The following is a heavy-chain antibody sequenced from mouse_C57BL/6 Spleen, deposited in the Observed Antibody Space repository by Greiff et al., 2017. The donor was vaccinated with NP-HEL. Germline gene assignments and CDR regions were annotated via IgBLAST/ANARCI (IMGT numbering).Heavy chain of an antibody. CDR3: ARHPSTTVVATNAY. J-gene: IGHJ3*01. Sequence: EVQRVESGGDLVKPGGSLKLSCAASGFTFSSYGMSWVRQTPDKRLEWVATISSGGSYTYYPDSVKGRFTISRDNAKNTLYLQMSSLKSEDTAMYYCARHPSTTVVATNAYWGQGTLVTVSA. D-gene: IGHD1-1*01. CDR1: GFTFSSYG. V-gene: IGHV5-6*01. CDR2: ISSGGSYT.